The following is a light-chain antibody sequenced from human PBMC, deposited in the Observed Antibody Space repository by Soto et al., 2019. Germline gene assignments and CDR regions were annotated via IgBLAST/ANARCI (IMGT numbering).Light chain of an antibody. CDR3: QYLKGAPTIP. Sequence: DIQLTQSPSFLSASGGDRVTITCRASQAVSDYLAWYQHAPGKAPNLLIYAAYTLQSGVPSRFSGSGSGTEFILTLTSLQHEDFATYYCQYLKGAPTIPFGQGTRLDIK. CDR1: QAVSDY. V-gene: IGKV1-9*01. J-gene: IGKJ5*01. CDR2: AAY.